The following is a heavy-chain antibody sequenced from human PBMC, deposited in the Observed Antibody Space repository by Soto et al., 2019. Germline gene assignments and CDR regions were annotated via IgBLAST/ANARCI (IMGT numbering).Heavy chain of an antibody. CDR3: ARGGGGLPRHFDY. Sequence: GASVKVSCKASGGTFSSYTISWVRQAPGQGLEWMGRIIPILGIANYAQKFQGRVTITADKSTSTAYMELSSLRSEDTAVYYCARGGGGLPRHFDYWGQGTLVTVSS. CDR1: GGTFSSYT. J-gene: IGHJ4*02. D-gene: IGHD2-15*01. V-gene: IGHV1-69*02. CDR2: IIPILGIA.